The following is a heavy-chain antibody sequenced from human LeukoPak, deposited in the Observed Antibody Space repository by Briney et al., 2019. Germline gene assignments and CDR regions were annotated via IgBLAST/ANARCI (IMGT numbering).Heavy chain of an antibody. V-gene: IGHV4-38-2*02. D-gene: IGHD3-3*01. CDR1: GYSISSGYY. CDR3: ARAMNRSGDYLGFDP. CDR2: MYHSGST. Sequence: SETLSLTCTVSGYSISSGYYWGWIRQPPGKGLECIGTMYHSGSTFYNPSLKSRVTISVDTSKNQFSLKLTSMTAADTAVYYCARAMNRSGDYLGFDPWGLGIVVTVSS. J-gene: IGHJ5*02.